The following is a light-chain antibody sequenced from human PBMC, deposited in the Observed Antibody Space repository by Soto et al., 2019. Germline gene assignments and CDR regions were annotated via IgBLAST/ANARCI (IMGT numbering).Light chain of an antibody. Sequence: QSVLTQPPSVAGAPGQGVTISCTGSSSSIGAGYDVHWYQQVPGTAPKLLIYDNNNRPSGVPDRFSGSKSGTSASLAITGLQAEDEADYYCQSYDSYLSHFYVFGTGTKVTVL. V-gene: IGLV1-40*01. CDR1: SSSIGAGYD. CDR3: QSYDSYLSHFYV. J-gene: IGLJ1*01. CDR2: DNN.